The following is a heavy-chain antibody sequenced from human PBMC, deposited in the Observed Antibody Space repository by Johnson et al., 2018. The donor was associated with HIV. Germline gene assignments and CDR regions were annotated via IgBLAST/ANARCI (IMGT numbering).Heavy chain of an antibody. V-gene: IGHV3-74*01. CDR2: INSDGSST. D-gene: IGHD2-15*01. CDR1: GFTFSTNW. CDR3: ARVAALYDAFDI. Sequence: VQLVESGGDLVQPGGSLRLSCVGSGFTFSTNWMHWVRQAPGKGLVWVSRINSDGSSTSYADSVKGRFTISRDNAKNTLYLQMNSLRAEDTAVYYCARVAALYDAFDIWGQGTMVTVSS. J-gene: IGHJ3*02.